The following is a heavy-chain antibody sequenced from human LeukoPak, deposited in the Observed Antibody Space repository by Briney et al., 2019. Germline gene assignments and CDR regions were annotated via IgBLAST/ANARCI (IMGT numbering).Heavy chain of an antibody. J-gene: IGHJ4*02. CDR1: GGAYSGHY. Sequence: SETLSLTCAVYGGAYSGHYWTWIGQPPGKGLEWIGEINHSGSTNYNPSLKSRVTISVDTSKKHFSLKLSSVTAADTAVYYCARAPAATGTIDYWGQGTLVTVSS. CDR2: INHSGST. D-gene: IGHD6-13*01. V-gene: IGHV4-34*01. CDR3: ARAPAATGTIDY.